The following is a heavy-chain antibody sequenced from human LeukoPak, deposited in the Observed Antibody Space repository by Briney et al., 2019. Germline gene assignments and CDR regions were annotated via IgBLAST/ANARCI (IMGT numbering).Heavy chain of an antibody. J-gene: IGHJ2*01. Sequence: PSETLSLTCTVSGGSISSYYWNWIRQPPGKGLEWIGYINYIRTTDYNPSLKSRVTISLDTSKNRFSLKLSSVTAADTAVYYCARVAGQYYGGSGYQWYFDLWGRGALVTVSS. V-gene: IGHV4-59*01. CDR2: INYIRTT. CDR3: ARVAGQYYGGSGYQWYFDL. D-gene: IGHD3-22*01. CDR1: GGSISSYY.